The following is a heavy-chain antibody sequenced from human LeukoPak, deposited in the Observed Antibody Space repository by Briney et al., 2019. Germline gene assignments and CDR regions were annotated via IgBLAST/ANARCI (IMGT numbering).Heavy chain of an antibody. J-gene: IGHJ4*02. Sequence: GGSLRLSCAASGFSFGTYAMNWVRQAPGEGLKWVSCITSDSAYIYYADSVKGRFTISRDNAKNSLYLQMNSLRAEDTAVYYCARCGVSSSTSYIDFWGQGTLVTVSS. CDR2: ITSDSAYI. CDR3: ARCGVSSSTSYIDF. CDR1: GFSFGTYA. D-gene: IGHD2-2*01. V-gene: IGHV3-21*01.